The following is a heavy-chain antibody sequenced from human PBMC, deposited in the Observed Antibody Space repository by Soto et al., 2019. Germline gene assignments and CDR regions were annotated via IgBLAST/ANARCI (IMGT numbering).Heavy chain of an antibody. J-gene: IGHJ4*02. Sequence: PGGSLRLSCAGSGFTFSSYAMSWVRQAPGKGLEWVSAITGSGGYTYYADSVKGRFTISRDKTKNTVYLQMNSLRAEDTAIYYCAKDRHYYDSSGYYYVDWGQGTLVTVSS. V-gene: IGHV3-23*01. CDR3: AKDRHYYDSSGYYYVD. CDR2: ITGSGGYT. D-gene: IGHD3-22*01. CDR1: GFTFSSYA.